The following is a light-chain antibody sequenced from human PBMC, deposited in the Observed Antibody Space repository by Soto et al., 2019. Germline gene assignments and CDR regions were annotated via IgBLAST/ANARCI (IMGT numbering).Light chain of an antibody. Sequence: DIRLTQSPSFLSASVGARVTIPCRASQGFTSYLAWYQQKPGKAPKLLIYAASTLQSGVPSRFSGSGSGTEFTLTISSLQPEDFATYYCQQLNSYPLYTFGQGTKLEIK. CDR3: QQLNSYPLYT. CDR2: AAS. CDR1: QGFTSY. J-gene: IGKJ2*01. V-gene: IGKV1-9*01.